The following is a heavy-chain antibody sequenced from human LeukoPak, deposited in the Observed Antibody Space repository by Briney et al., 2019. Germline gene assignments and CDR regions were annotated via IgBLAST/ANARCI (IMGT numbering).Heavy chain of an antibody. V-gene: IGHV3-30*02. Sequence: PGGSLRLSCAASGFTFSSYGVHWVRQAPGKGLEWVAFIRYDGTNKYYADSVKGRFTISRDNSKNTMYLQMNSLRAEDTAVYFCATGRDTAMVRLDYWGQGTLVTVSS. CDR1: GFTFSSYG. D-gene: IGHD5-18*01. CDR3: ATGRDTAMVRLDY. CDR2: IRYDGTNK. J-gene: IGHJ4*02.